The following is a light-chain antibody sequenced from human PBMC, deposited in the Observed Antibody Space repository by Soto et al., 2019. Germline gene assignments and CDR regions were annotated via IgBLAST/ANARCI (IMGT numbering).Light chain of an antibody. CDR3: SSYTSSSTLV. Sequence: QSALTQPASVSGSPGQSITISCTGTSSDVGAYNYVSWYQQHPGKAPKLMIYDVSNRPSGVSNRFSASKSGNTASLTISGLQAEDEADYYCSSYTSSSTLVIGGGTQLTVL. CDR1: SSDVGAYNY. V-gene: IGLV2-14*01. J-gene: IGLJ2*01. CDR2: DVS.